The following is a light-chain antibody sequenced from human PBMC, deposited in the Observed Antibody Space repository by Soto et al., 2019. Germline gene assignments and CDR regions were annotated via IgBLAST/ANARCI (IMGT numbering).Light chain of an antibody. CDR3: QTGGSWGV. CDR2: LNSDGSH. CDR1: NGHSTYA. Sequence: QSVLTQSPSASASLGASVKLTCTLSNGHSTYAIAWHQQQPEKGPRYLMKLNSDGSHSKGDGIPDRFSGSSSGAERYLIISSLQSEDEADYYCQTGGSWGVFGGGTKLTVL. J-gene: IGLJ2*01. V-gene: IGLV4-69*01.